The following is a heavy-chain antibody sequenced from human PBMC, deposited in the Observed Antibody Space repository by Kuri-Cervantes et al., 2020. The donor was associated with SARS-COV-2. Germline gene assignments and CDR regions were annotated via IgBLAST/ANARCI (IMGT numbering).Heavy chain of an antibody. J-gene: IGHJ4*02. Sequence: GESLKISCAASGFTFGNYGMHWVRQAPGKGLEWVAIISYDGSNKYYADSVKGRFTISRDNSKNTLYLQMNSLRVDDTAVYYCAKLTRREDYNPFDFWGQGTLVTVSS. CDR1: GFTFGNYG. V-gene: IGHV3-30*18. D-gene: IGHD4-11*01. CDR2: ISYDGSNK. CDR3: AKLTRREDYNPFDF.